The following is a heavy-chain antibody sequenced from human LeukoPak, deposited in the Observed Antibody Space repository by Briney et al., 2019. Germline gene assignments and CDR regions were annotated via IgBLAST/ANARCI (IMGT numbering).Heavy chain of an antibody. Sequence: GGSLRLSCAASGFSFGSYSMDWVRQAPGKGLEWISFVGIISDTVYYADSVKGRFTISRDNAQNSLYLQMDSLRAEDTAVYYCARNLDVWGQGTTVTVSS. CDR2: VGIISDTV. CDR1: GFSFGSYS. J-gene: IGHJ6*02. CDR3: ARNLDV. V-gene: IGHV3-48*04.